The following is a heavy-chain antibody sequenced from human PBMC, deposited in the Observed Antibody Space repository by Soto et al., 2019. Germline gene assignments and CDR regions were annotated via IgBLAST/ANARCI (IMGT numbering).Heavy chain of an antibody. V-gene: IGHV1-69*13. J-gene: IGHJ6*02. CDR2: IIPIFGTA. D-gene: IGHD3-3*01. CDR3: ASATYTTSIFGVVISPDYGMDV. CDR1: GGTFSSCA. Sequence: SVKVSCKASGGTFSSCAISWVRQARGQGLEWMGGIIPIFGTANYAQKFQGRVTITADESTSTAYMELSSLRSEDTAVYYCASATYTTSIFGVVISPDYGMDVWGQGTTVTVSS.